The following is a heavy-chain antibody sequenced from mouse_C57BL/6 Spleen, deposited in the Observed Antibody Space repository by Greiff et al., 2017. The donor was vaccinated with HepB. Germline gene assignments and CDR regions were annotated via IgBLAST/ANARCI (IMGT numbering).Heavy chain of an antibody. D-gene: IGHD2-2*01. Sequence: VKLQQSGPELVKPGASVKISCKASGYAFSSSWMNWVKQRPGKGLEWIGRIYPGDGDTNYNGKFKGKATLTADKSSSTAYMQLSSLTSEDSAVYFCAREGYGYDKGFAYWGQGTLVTVSA. CDR3: AREGYGYDKGFAY. V-gene: IGHV1-82*01. CDR2: IYPGDGDT. J-gene: IGHJ3*01. CDR1: GYAFSSSW.